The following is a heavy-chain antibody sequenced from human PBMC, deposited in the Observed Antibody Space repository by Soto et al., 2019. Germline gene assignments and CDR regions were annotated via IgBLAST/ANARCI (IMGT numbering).Heavy chain of an antibody. Sequence: QVQLQESGPGLVKPSQTLSLPCTVSGGSISSGGYYWSWIRQHPGKGLEWIGYIYYSGSTYYNPSLKSRVTISVATSKNQFSRKLSSVTAADTAVYYCARDPVTMVRGVAPHFDYWGQGTLVTVSS. CDR1: GGSISSGGYY. V-gene: IGHV4-31*03. J-gene: IGHJ4*02. CDR2: IYYSGST. CDR3: ARDPVTMVRGVAPHFDY. D-gene: IGHD3-10*01.